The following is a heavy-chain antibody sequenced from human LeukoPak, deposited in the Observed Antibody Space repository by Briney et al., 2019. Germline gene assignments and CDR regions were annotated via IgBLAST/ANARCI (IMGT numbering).Heavy chain of an antibody. V-gene: IGHV4-59*08. D-gene: IGHD3-22*01. CDR2: IFSGGST. J-gene: IGHJ4*02. Sequence: SETLSLTCTVSGGSISGYYWSWIRQPPGKGLEWIGYIFSGGSTNYNPSLKSRVTISEDTSVNQFSLKLRSVTAADTAVYYCARHYYDRSDSYSFDYWGRGTLVTVSS. CDR1: GGSISGYY. CDR3: ARHYYDRSDSYSFDY.